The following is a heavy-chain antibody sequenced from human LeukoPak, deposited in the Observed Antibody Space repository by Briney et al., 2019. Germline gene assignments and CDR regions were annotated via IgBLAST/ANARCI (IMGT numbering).Heavy chain of an antibody. CDR3: ARIKYQLPYYYYYMDV. Sequence: SETLSLTCTVSGGSISSSSYYWGWIRQPPGKALEWIGSIYYSGSTNYNPSLKSRVTISVDTSKNQFSLKLSSVTAADTAVYYCARIKYQLPYYYYYMDVWGKGTTVTISS. D-gene: IGHD2-2*01. CDR2: IYYSGST. CDR1: GGSISSSSYY. J-gene: IGHJ6*03. V-gene: IGHV4-39*07.